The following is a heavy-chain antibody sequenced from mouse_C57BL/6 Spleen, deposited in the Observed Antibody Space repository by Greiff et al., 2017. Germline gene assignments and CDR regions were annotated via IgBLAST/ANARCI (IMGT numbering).Heavy chain of an antibody. D-gene: IGHD1-1*01. V-gene: IGHV1-55*01. Sequence: VQLQQSGAELVKPGASVKMSCKASGYTFTSYWITWVKQRPGQGLEWIGDIYPGSGSTNYNEKFKSKATLTVDTSSSTAYMQLSSLTSEDSAVYYCARLLLRVVGGDYWGQGTTLTVSS. CDR3: ARLLLRVVGGDY. J-gene: IGHJ2*01. CDR2: IYPGSGST. CDR1: GYTFTSYW.